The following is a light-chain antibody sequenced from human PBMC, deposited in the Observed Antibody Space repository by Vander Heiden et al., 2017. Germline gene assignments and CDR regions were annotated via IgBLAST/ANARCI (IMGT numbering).Light chain of an antibody. CDR3: LIWHSSSSAV. V-gene: IGLV5-45*03. CDR1: SDINVGTYG. J-gene: IGLJ3*02. Sequence: QAVLTQPSSLSASPGASASLTCTLRSDINVGTYGLYWYQQKPGSPPQYLLRYKSDSDKQQGSGVPSRFSGSKDASANAGILLISGLQSEDEADYYCLIWHSSSSAVFGGGTKLTVL. CDR2: YKSDSDK.